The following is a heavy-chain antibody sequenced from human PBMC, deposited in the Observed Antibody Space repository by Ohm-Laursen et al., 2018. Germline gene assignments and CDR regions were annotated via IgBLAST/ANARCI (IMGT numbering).Heavy chain of an antibody. CDR3: ARYTSVRQGFDY. D-gene: IGHD6-6*01. CDR1: GFTFSSYW. J-gene: IGHJ4*02. CDR2: INSDGSST. V-gene: IGHV3-74*01. Sequence: SLRLSCTASGFTFSSYWMHWVRQAPGKGLVWVSRINSDGSSTSYADSVKGRFTISRDNAKNSLYLQMNSLRAEDTAVYYCARYTSVRQGFDYWGQGTLVTVSS.